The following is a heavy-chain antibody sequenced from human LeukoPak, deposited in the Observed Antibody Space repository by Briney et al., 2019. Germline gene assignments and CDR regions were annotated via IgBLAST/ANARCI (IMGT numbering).Heavy chain of an antibody. D-gene: IGHD2-8*02. CDR3: AKDGWSCTANSCPQYYYYMAV. Sequence: PGGSLRLSCAASGFTFSTYGIHWARQAPGKGLEWVAFLRYDGSKTHYADSVKGRFTISRDNSKNTMYLQMNSLRAEDTAVYYCAKDGWSCTANSCPQYYYYMAVWGKGTTATVSS. CDR2: LRYDGSKT. J-gene: IGHJ6*03. CDR1: GFTFSTYG. V-gene: IGHV3-30*02.